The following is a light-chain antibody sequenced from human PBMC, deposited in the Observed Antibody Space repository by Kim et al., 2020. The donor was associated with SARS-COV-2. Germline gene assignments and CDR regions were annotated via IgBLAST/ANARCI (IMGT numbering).Light chain of an antibody. CDR2: AAS. J-gene: IGKJ3*01. CDR3: QQLNSYPRT. Sequence: VDDRVTITGRASEGISSYLSWYQQKPGTATKLLFDAASTLQRGVPSRFSGSGSGTEFPLIISSLQPEDSATYYCQQLNSYPRTFGPGTKVDIK. CDR1: EGISSY. V-gene: IGKV1-9*01.